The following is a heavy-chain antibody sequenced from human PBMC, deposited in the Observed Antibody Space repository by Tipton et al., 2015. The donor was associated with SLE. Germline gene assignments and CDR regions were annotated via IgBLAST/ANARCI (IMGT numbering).Heavy chain of an antibody. Sequence: LRLSCAASGLTFSSYGMHWVRQAPGKGLEWVAFIRYDRSSQYYADSVKGRFTISRDNSKSTLYLQMNSLRAEDTAVHYCAKGGYYDGSAKGYFDYWGQGTLVTVSS. CDR2: IRYDRSSQ. V-gene: IGHV3-30*02. CDR1: GLTFSSYG. J-gene: IGHJ4*02. CDR3: AKGGYYDGSAKGYFDY. D-gene: IGHD3-22*01.